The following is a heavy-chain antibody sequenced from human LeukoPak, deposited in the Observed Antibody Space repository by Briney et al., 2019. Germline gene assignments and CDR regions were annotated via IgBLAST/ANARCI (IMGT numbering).Heavy chain of an antibody. J-gene: IGHJ6*02. D-gene: IGHD3-22*01. CDR3: ARGRDSSFKHYYGMDV. Sequence: SETLSLTCAVYGGSFSGYYWSWIRQPPGKGLEWIGEINHSGSTNYNPSLKSRVTISVDTSKNQFSLKLSSVTAADTAVYHCARGRDSSFKHYYGMDVWGQGTTVTVSS. V-gene: IGHV4-34*01. CDR2: INHSGST. CDR1: GGSFSGYY.